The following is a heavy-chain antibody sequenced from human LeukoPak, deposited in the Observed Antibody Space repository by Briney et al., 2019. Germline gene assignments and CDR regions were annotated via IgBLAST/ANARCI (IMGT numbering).Heavy chain of an antibody. Sequence: ASVKVSCKASGGTFSSYAITWVRQAPGQGLEWMGWISPNNGNTNYAQKFQGRVTMTTDTPTSTAYMEMRSLRSDDTAVYYCARDRDSSGWYVADYWGQGTLVTVSS. V-gene: IGHV1-18*01. CDR2: ISPNNGNT. D-gene: IGHD6-19*01. CDR3: ARDRDSSGWYVADY. CDR1: GGTFSSYA. J-gene: IGHJ4*02.